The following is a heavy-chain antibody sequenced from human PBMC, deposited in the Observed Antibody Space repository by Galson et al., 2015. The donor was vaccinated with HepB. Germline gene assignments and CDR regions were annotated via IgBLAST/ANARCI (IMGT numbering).Heavy chain of an antibody. V-gene: IGHV3-7*03. Sequence: SLRLSCAASGFTFYWMSWVRQAPGKGLEWVANMKQDGSEKYYADSVKDRFTMFRDNSKNSLYLQMDSLGVEDTALYYCTRVLGNTYHAFDMWGQGTMVTVSA. CDR2: MKQDGSEK. D-gene: IGHD1/OR15-1a*01. CDR3: TRVLGNTYHAFDM. J-gene: IGHJ3*02. CDR1: GFTFYW.